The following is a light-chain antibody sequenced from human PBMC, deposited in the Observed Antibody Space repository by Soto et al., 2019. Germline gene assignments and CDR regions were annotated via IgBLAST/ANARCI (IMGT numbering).Light chain of an antibody. CDR3: QQGYKTPYT. Sequence: DIQMTQSPSSLSASVGDIVTITCRAIQIIGNDLNWYQQKPGKAPKLLVYGTTSLQSGVPSRFSGRGSRTDFTLTINSLQPEDFAVYHCQQGYKTPYTFGRGTKVDIK. V-gene: IGKV1-39*01. CDR1: QIIGND. CDR2: GTT. J-gene: IGKJ2*01.